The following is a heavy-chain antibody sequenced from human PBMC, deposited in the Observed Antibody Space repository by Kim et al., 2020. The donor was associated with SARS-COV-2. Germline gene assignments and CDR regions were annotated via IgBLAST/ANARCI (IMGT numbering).Heavy chain of an antibody. D-gene: IGHD1-1*01. CDR1: GFTFSSYG. J-gene: IGHJ3*02. V-gene: IGHV3-30*18. Sequence: GGSLRLSCAASGFTFSSYGMHWVRQAPGKGLEWVAVISYDGSNKYYADSVKGRFTISRDNAKSTLYLQMNSLGAEDTAVYYCAKGWNGGTADAFDIWGGGRVGTVSS. CDR2: ISYDGSNK. CDR3: AKGWNGGTADAFDI.